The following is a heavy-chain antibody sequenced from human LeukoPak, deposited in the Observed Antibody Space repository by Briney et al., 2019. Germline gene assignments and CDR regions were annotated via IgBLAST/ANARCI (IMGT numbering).Heavy chain of an antibody. J-gene: IGHJ3*02. CDR3: ARGQNYYGSGSQTFDI. CDR2: VNWNGGST. CDR1: GFTFDDYG. Sequence: RGSLRLSCAASGFTFDDYGKSWVRQAPGKGLEWVSGVNWNGGSTGYADSVKGRFTISRDNAKNSLYLQVSSLRAEDTAWYYCARGQNYYGSGSQTFDIWGQGTMVTVSS. V-gene: IGHV3-20*04. D-gene: IGHD3-10*01.